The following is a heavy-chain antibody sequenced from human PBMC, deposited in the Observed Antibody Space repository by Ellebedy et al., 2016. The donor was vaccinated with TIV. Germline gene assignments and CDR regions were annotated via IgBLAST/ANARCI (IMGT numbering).Heavy chain of an antibody. CDR3: AREEGDIVVVPAAPYYYYGMDV. J-gene: IGHJ6*02. CDR1: GGTFSSYA. V-gene: IGHV1-69*13. Sequence: SVKVSCXASGGTFSSYAISWVRQAPGQGLEWMGGIIPIFGTANYAQKFQGRVTITADESTSTAYMELSSLRSEDTAVYYCAREEGDIVVVPAAPYYYYGMDVWGQGTTVTVSS. CDR2: IIPIFGTA. D-gene: IGHD2-2*01.